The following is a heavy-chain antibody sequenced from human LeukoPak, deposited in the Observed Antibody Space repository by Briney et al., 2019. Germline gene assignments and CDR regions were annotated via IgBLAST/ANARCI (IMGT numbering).Heavy chain of an antibody. J-gene: IGHJ5*02. CDR3: AMTTVTYNWFDP. Sequence: SETLSLTCTVSGGSISSYYWSWIRQPPGKGLEWIGYIYYSGSTNYNPSLKSRVTISVDTSKNQFSLKLSSVTAADTAVYYCAMTTVTYNWFDPWGQGTLVTVSS. CDR1: GGSISSYY. D-gene: IGHD4-17*01. CDR2: IYYSGST. V-gene: IGHV4-59*08.